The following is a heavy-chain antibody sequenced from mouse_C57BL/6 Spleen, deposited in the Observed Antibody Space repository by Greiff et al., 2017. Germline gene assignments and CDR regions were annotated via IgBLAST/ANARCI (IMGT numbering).Heavy chain of an antibody. CDR2: INPSNGGT. V-gene: IGHV1-53*01. J-gene: IGHJ4*01. D-gene: IGHD1-1*01. Sequence: VQLQQPGTELVKPWASVKLSCKASGYTFTSYWMHWVKQRPGQGLEWIGNINPSNGGTNYNEKFKSKATLTVDKSSSTAYMQLSSLTSEDSAVYYCARSDPLYYYGSRVGAMDYWGQGTSGTVSS. CDR3: ARSDPLYYYGSRVGAMDY. CDR1: GYTFTSYW.